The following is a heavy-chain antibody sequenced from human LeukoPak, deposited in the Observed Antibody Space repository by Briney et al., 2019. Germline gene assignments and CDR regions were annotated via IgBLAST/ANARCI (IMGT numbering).Heavy chain of an antibody. CDR1: GFTFNAYA. V-gene: IGHV3-30*02. CDR3: AKDRGDYPPYFDY. D-gene: IGHD2-21*02. CDR2: IRKDGNNE. Sequence: GGSLRLSCAASGFTFNAYAIHWVRQAPGKGLEWVAFIRKDGNNENYADSVKGRFTISRDNSKNTLYLQMNSLQTEDTAVYYCAKDRGDYPPYFDYWGQGTLVTVSS. J-gene: IGHJ4*02.